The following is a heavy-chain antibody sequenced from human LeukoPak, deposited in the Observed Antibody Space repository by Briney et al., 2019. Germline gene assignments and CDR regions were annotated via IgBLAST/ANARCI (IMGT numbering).Heavy chain of an antibody. CDR1: GFTFSSHC. Sequence: GGSLRLSCEAPGFTFSSHCMSWVRQAPGKGLGWVAHIKQDGSEKYYVDSVKGRFTISRDNAKNSLYLQISILRAADTAVYYCARVRIAVAVSAFDIWGQGTMVTVSS. V-gene: IGHV3-7*01. J-gene: IGHJ3*02. D-gene: IGHD6-19*01. CDR3: ARVRIAVAVSAFDI. CDR2: IKQDGSEK.